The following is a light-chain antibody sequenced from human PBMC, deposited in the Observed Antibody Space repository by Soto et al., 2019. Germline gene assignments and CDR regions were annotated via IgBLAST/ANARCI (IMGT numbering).Light chain of an antibody. V-gene: IGLV2-23*01. CDR1: SSDVGGYNL. J-gene: IGLJ1*01. CDR3: CSYAGSSTYV. CDR2: EDS. Sequence: QSVLTQPASVSGSPGESITISCTGTSSDVGGYNLVSWYQQPPGKAPKLMIYEDSKRPSGVSNRFSGSKSGYTASLTISGLQAEDEADYYCCSYAGSSTYVFGSGTKLTVL.